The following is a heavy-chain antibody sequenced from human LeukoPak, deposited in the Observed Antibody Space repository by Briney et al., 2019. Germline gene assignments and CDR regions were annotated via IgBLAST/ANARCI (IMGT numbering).Heavy chain of an antibody. D-gene: IGHD3-10*01. CDR2: MYYSGST. J-gene: IGHJ4*02. Sequence: PSETLSLTCTVSGGSISSSYYYWGWIRQPPGKGLEWIGSMYYSGSTYYNPSLKSRVTISVDTSNNQFSLKLSSVTAADTAVYYCARAVGGDGSGSLWGPGTLVTVSS. CDR1: GGSISSSYYY. V-gene: IGHV4-39*01. CDR3: ARAVGGDGSGSL.